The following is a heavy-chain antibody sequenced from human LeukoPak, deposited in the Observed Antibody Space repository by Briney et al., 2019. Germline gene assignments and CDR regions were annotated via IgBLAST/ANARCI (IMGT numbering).Heavy chain of an antibody. Sequence: GGSLRLSCAASGFTFSGYSMNWVRQAPGQGLEWVSSISSSSSFIYYADSVKGRFTISRDNAKNSLFLQMNSLRAEDTAVYYCARGSEAGVVTRYDYWGQGTLVTVSS. J-gene: IGHJ4*02. V-gene: IGHV3-21*01. CDR1: GFTFSGYS. CDR2: ISSSSSFI. CDR3: ARGSEAGVVTRYDY. D-gene: IGHD2-21*02.